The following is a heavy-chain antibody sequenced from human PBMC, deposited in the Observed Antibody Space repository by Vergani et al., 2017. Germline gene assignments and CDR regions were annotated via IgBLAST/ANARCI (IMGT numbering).Heavy chain of an antibody. CDR1: GYNFTAYY. CDR2: ISPDGFST. D-gene: IGHD4-17*01. Sequence: QVQLVQSGAEVGKPGASVKISCKASGYNFTAYYIHWVRQAPEQRLAWVGVISPDGFSTFYAQKFQGRVTITRDTSTSTVYVEVTSLRSDDTAVYYCARGRPYGGWFDPWGQGTLVTVSS. V-gene: IGHV1-46*01. CDR3: ARGRPYGGWFDP. J-gene: IGHJ5*02.